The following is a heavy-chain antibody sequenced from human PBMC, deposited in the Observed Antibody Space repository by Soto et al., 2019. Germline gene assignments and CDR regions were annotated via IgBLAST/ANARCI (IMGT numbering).Heavy chain of an antibody. V-gene: IGHV3-21*01. Sequence: EVHLVESGGILVKPGGSLRLSCAASGFTFRSYSMNWVRQAPGQGLEWVSSISSSSTSIYYADSLKGRFTISRDNAKNSRFLQMNSLRAEDTAVYYCARVSTVTSRGRWFDPWGRGTLVTVSS. J-gene: IGHJ5*02. D-gene: IGHD4-4*01. CDR1: GFTFRSYS. CDR2: ISSSSTSI. CDR3: ARVSTVTSRGRWFDP.